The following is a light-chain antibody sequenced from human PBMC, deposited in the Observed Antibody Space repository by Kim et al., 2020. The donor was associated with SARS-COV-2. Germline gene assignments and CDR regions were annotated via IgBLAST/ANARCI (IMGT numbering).Light chain of an antibody. CDR1: ILRSYY. J-gene: IGLJ2*01. V-gene: IGLV3-19*01. CDR3: NSRDSSDNVV. Sequence: VALGQTVRITCQGDILRSYYATWYQQKPAQAPIIVIYGKNIRPSGLPDRFSGSSSGNTASLTITGPQAGDEADYYCNSRDSSDNVVFGGGTQLTVL. CDR2: GKN.